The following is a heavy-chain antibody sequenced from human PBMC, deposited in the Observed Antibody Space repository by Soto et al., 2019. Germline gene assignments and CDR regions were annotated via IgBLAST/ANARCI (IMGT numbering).Heavy chain of an antibody. V-gene: IGHV1-46*01. J-gene: IGHJ4*02. CDR2: INPSGGST. CDR1: GYTFTSYY. D-gene: IGHD2-15*01. CDR3: AKDIQAVAAHFDY. Sequence: ASVKVSCKASGYTFTSYYMHWVRQAPGQGLEWMGIINPSGGSTSYAQKFQGRVTMTRDTSTSTVYMQLSSLRSEDTAVYYCAKDIQAVAAHFDYWGQGTLVTVSS.